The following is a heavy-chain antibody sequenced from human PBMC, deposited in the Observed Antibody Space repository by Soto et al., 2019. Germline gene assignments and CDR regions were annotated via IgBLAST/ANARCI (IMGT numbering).Heavy chain of an antibody. CDR2: INAGNGNT. D-gene: IGHD3-10*01. V-gene: IGHV1-3*01. CDR3: ASSYYGSGNPKDYYYGMDG. J-gene: IGHJ6*02. Sequence: QVQLVQSGAEVKKPGASVKVSCKASGYTFTSYAMHWVRQAPGQRLEWMGWINAGNGNTKYSQKFQGRVTITRDTSASTAYIALSSLRSEDTAVYYCASSYYGSGNPKDYYYGMDGWRQGTTVTVSS. CDR1: GYTFTSYA.